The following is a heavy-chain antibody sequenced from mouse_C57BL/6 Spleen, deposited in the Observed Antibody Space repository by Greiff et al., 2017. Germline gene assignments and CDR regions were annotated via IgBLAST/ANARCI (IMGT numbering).Heavy chain of an antibody. CDR2: ISSGGSYT. V-gene: IGHV5-6*02. D-gene: IGHD1-1*01. J-gene: IGHJ2*01. CDR3: ARGNYYGSRGDYFDY. Sequence: DVMLVESGGDLVKPGGSLKLSCAASGFTFSSYGMSWVRQTPDKRLEWVATISSGGSYTYYPDSVKGRFTISRDNAKNTLYLQMSSLKSEDTAMYYCARGNYYGSRGDYFDYWGQGTTLTVSS. CDR1: GFTFSSYG.